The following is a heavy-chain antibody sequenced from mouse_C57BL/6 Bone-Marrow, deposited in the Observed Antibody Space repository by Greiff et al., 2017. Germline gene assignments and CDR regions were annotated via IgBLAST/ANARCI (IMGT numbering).Heavy chain of an antibody. CDR2: INPGSGGT. CDR1: GYAFTNYL. Sequence: QVQLQQSGAELVRPGTSVKVSCKASGYAFTNYLIEWVKQRPGQGLEWIGVINPGSGGTNYNEKFKGKATLTADKSSSTAYMQLSSLTSEDSAVYLCARPNWDALDFDYWGQGTTLTVSS. D-gene: IGHD4-1*01. V-gene: IGHV1-54*01. CDR3: ARPNWDALDFDY. J-gene: IGHJ2*01.